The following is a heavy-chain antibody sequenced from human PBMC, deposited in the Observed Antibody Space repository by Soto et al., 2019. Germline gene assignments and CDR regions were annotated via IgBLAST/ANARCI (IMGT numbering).Heavy chain of an antibody. D-gene: IGHD2-15*01. Sequence: GASVKVSCKASGYKFTTYFIHWVLQAPGQGLEWMGMIHPSGDTGYAQKFRGRVTMTIDTSTTTACMELRNLTSEDTAVYFSVRGYCTTSPCSGDFQFWGQGTLVTVSS. J-gene: IGHJ1*01. CDR1: GYKFTTYF. CDR2: IHPSGDT. CDR3: VRGYCTTSPCSGDFQF. V-gene: IGHV1-46*01.